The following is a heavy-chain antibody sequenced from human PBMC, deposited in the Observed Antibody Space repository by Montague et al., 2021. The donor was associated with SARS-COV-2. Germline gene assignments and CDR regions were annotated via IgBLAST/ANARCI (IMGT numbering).Heavy chain of an antibody. CDR2: FYYSGST. V-gene: IGHV4-39*01. CDR1: GGSISSSSYY. J-gene: IGHJ3*02. D-gene: IGHD3-9*01. CDR3: TTYYDILTGYYIDAFDI. Sequence: SETLSLTCTVSGGSISSSSYYWGWIRQPPGKGLEWIGSFYYSGSTYYNPSLKSRVTISVDTSKNQFYLMLRSVTAADTAVYYCTTYYDILTGYYIDAFDIWGQGTMVTVSS.